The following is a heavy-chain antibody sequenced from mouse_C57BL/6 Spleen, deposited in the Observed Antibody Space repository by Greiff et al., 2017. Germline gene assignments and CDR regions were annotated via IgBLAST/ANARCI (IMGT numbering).Heavy chain of an antibody. V-gene: IGHV8-5*01. J-gene: IGHJ3*01. D-gene: IGHD2-3*01. CDR2: IWWNDDK. Sequence: LQQSGPGILQPSQTLSLTCSFSGFSLSTSNMGIGWIRQPSGKGLEWLAHIWWNDDKYYNPSLKSRLTISKDTSNNQVFLKITSVDTADTATYYCAQGWKSPYDGYSSWFAYWGQGTLVTVSA. CDR3: AQGWKSPYDGYSSWFAY. CDR1: GFSLSTSNMG.